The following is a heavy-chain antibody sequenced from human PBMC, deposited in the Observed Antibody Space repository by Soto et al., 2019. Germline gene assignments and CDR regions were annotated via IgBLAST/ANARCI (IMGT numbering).Heavy chain of an antibody. V-gene: IGHV1-69*13. CDR2: IIPIFGTA. Sequence: VASVKVSCKASGGTFSSYAISWVRQAPGQGLEWMGGIIPIFGTANYAQKFQGRVTITADESTSTAYMELSSLRSEDTAVYYCASIKLRGPTGNAFDIWGQGTMVTVSS. CDR3: ASIKLRGPTGNAFDI. J-gene: IGHJ3*02. CDR1: GGTFSSYA. D-gene: IGHD1-1*01.